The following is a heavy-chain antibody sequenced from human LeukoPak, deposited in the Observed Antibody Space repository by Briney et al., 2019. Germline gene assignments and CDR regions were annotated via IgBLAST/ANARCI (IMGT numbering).Heavy chain of an antibody. CDR3: ARFTAAAEGFDY. D-gene: IGHD6-13*01. CDR1: GGSFSGYY. Sequence: SETLSLTCAVYGGSFSGYYWSWIRQPPGQGLEWIGEINHSGSTNYNPSLKSRVTISVDTSKNQFSLKLSSVTAADTAVYYCARFTAAAEGFDYWGQGTLVTVSS. V-gene: IGHV4-34*01. CDR2: INHSGST. J-gene: IGHJ4*02.